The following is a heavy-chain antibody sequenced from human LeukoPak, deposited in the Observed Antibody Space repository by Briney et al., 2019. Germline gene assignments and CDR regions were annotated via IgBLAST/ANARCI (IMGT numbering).Heavy chain of an antibody. V-gene: IGHV4-59*01. CDR3: ARDAYGGSSPYFDY. D-gene: IGHD4-23*01. Sequence: SETLSLTCAVYGGSFSGYYWSWIRQPPGKGLEWIGYIYYSGSTNYNPSLKSRVTISVDTSKNQFSLKLSSVTAADTAVYYCARDAYGGSSPYFDYWGQGTLVTVSS. CDR1: GGSFSGYY. J-gene: IGHJ4*02. CDR2: IYYSGST.